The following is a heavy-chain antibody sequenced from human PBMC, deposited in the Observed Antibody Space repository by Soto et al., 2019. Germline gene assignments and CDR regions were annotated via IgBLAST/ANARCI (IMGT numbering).Heavy chain of an antibody. CDR2: IKQDGSEK. J-gene: IGHJ4*02. V-gene: IGHV3-7*01. Sequence: PGGSLRLSCAASGFTFSSHWMTWVRQAPGKGLEWVANIKQDGSEKYYVDSVKGRFTISRDNAKNSLYLQMNSLRAEDTSVYYCARGGGSSSWYWYYWRQGTLVTVSS. D-gene: IGHD6-13*01. CDR1: GFTFSSHW. CDR3: ARGGGSSSWYWYY.